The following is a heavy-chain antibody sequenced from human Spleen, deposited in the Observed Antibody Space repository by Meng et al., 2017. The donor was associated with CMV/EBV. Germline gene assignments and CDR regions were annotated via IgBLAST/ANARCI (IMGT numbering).Heavy chain of an antibody. V-gene: IGHV3-23*01. CDR1: GLVFSSYA. CDR2: ISAIGGSV. D-gene: IGHD2-15*01. Sequence: GESLKISCAASGLVFSSYAMSWVRQAPGKGLEWVAGISAIGGSVYYADSVKGRFTISRDNGKNSLYLQMNSLRAEDTAVYYCARDARYCSGGSCYSDWFDPWGQGTLVTVSS. J-gene: IGHJ5*02. CDR3: ARDARYCSGGSCYSDWFDP.